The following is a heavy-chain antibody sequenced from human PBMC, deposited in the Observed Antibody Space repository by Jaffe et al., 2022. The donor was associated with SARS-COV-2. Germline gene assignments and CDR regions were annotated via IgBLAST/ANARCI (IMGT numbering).Heavy chain of an antibody. V-gene: IGHV4-4*07. CDR3: AKEVGGTKRYNWFDS. J-gene: IGHJ5*01. D-gene: IGHD1-26*01. Sequence: QVQLLESGPGLVKPSETLSLTCTVSGVSMRGSYWSWIRQPAGKGVEWVGRIYATGSTDYNPALKSRLDLSIDTANSQFSLRLKSLSAADTGIYYCAKEVGGTKRYNWFDSWGQGILVTVSS. CDR1: GVSMRGSY. CDR2: IYATGST.